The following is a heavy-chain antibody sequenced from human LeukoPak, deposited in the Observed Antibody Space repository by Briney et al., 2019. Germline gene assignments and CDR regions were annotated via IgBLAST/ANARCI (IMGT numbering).Heavy chain of an antibody. Sequence: GGSLRLSCAASGFTFSSSAMSWVRQAPGKGLEWVSAISGGGVSTYYGDSVKGRFTISRDKSKNTLYLQMNNLRAEDTAVYYCAKMKGSGSYFLDVWGKGTTVTVSS. J-gene: IGHJ6*03. CDR1: GFTFSSSA. CDR2: ISGGGVST. D-gene: IGHD3-10*01. CDR3: AKMKGSGSYFLDV. V-gene: IGHV3-23*01.